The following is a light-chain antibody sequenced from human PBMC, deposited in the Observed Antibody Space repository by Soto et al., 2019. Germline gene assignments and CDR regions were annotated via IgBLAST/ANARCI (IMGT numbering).Light chain of an antibody. CDR3: AAWDDSLRGYV. Sequence: QSVLTQPPSASGTPGQWVTISCAGSSSNIGSNSVYWYQQLPGTAPKLLIYTNSQRPSGVPDRFSGSKSGTSGSLAISGLRSEDEADYYCAAWDDSLRGYVFGTGTKLTVL. V-gene: IGLV1-47*01. CDR1: SSNIGSNS. CDR2: TNS. J-gene: IGLJ1*01.